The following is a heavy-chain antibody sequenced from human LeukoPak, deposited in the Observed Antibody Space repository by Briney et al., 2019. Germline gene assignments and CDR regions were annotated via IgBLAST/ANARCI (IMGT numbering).Heavy chain of an antibody. Sequence: SETLSLTCTVSGGSISRHYWSWIRQPPGKGLEWIGYVYYSGSTNYNPSLKSRVTISVDTSKNQFSLKLSSVTAADTAVYYCAREPGGARGYIYGYGYYYYMDVWGKGTTVTVSS. V-gene: IGHV4-59*11. CDR3: AREPGGARGYIYGYGYYYYMDV. D-gene: IGHD5-18*01. CDR1: GGSISRHY. CDR2: VYYSGST. J-gene: IGHJ6*03.